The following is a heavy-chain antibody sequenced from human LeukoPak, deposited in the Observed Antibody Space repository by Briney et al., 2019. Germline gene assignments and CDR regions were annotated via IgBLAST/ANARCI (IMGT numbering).Heavy chain of an antibody. CDR2: VFNNGGT. Sequence: SETLSLTCSVCGGSIGSYHWNWIRQPSGEGLKWIGIVFNNGGTKHNPSLKSRVAISVDTSKNQFALKLSSVTAADTAVYYCVASYGGYVLDYWGQGALVIVSS. CDR1: GGSIGSYH. D-gene: IGHD5-12*01. J-gene: IGHJ4*02. V-gene: IGHV4-59*01. CDR3: VASYGGYVLDY.